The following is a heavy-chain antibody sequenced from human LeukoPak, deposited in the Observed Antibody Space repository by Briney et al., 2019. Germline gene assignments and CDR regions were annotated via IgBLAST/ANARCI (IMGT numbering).Heavy chain of an antibody. D-gene: IGHD2-21*02. CDR3: ARSGHVVVTAIQLDY. CDR1: GYSFTKFW. CDR2: IYPGDSDT. Sequence: PGESLKISCKGSGYSFTKFWIGWVRQMPGKGLEWMGIIYPGDSDTRYSPSFQGQVTISADKSISTAYLQWSSLKASDTAMYYCARSGHVVVTAIQLDYWGQGTLVTVSS. V-gene: IGHV5-51*01. J-gene: IGHJ4*02.